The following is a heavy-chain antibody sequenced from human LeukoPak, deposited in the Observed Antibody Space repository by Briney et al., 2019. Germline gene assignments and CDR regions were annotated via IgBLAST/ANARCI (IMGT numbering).Heavy chain of an antibody. D-gene: IGHD4/OR15-4a*01. CDR2: INHSGST. Sequence: GSLRLSCAASGFTFSSYWMSWVRQPPGKGLEWIGEINHSGSTNYNPSLKSRVTISVDTSKNQFSLKLSSVTAADTAVYYCARGLRGRLSIKYYFDYWGQGTLVTVSS. V-gene: IGHV4-34*01. CDR1: GFTFSSYW. CDR3: ARGLRGRLSIKYYFDY. J-gene: IGHJ4*02.